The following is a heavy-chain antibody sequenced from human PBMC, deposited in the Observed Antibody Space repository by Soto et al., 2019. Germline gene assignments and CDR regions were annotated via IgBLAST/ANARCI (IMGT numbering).Heavy chain of an antibody. D-gene: IGHD1-26*01. CDR1: GYTFTNYA. CDR2: ISAYNGNT. J-gene: IGHJ4*02. Sequence: ASVKVSCKASGYTFTNYAMHWVRQAPGQRLEWMGWISAYNGNTNYAQMLQGRVTMTTDTSTSTAYMELRSLRSDDTAVYYCARGVGASYYFDYWGQGTLVTVSS. V-gene: IGHV1-18*01. CDR3: ARGVGASYYFDY.